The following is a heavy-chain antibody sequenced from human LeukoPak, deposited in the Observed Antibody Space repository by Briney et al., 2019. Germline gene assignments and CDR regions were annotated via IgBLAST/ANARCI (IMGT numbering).Heavy chain of an antibody. Sequence: GGSLRLSCAASGFTFSSYSMNWVRQAPGKGLEWVSYISSSSSTIYYADSVKGRFTISRDNAKNSLYLQMNSLRAEDTAVYYCARDNRAGGSYFRGQGTLVTVSS. CDR2: ISSSSSTI. CDR1: GFTFSSYS. CDR3: ARDNRAGGSYF. V-gene: IGHV3-48*04. D-gene: IGHD1-26*01. J-gene: IGHJ4*02.